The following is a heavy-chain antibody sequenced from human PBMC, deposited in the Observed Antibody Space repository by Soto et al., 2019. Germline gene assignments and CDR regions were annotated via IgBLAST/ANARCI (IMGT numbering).Heavy chain of an antibody. Sequence: VSSAAYGVTFGSYAMHGVRQAPGKGLEWVAVISYDGGNKYYADSVEGRFTISRDNSKNTLYLQMNSLRAEDTAVYYCARDNGRGIVVVPAAPSWLFDYWGQGTLVTVSS. V-gene: IGHV3-30-3*01. D-gene: IGHD2-2*01. CDR2: ISYDGGNK. CDR1: GVTFGSYA. J-gene: IGHJ4*02. CDR3: ARDNGRGIVVVPAAPSWLFDY.